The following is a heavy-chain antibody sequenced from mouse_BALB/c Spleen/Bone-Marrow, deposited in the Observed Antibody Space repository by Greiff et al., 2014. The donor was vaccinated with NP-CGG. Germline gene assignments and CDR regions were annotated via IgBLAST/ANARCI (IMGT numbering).Heavy chain of an antibody. V-gene: IGHV5-9-3*01. Sequence: EVQLVESGGGLVKPGGSLKLSCAASGFTFSTYAMSWVRQTPEKRLEWVATINTGGTYIYYADSVKGRFTISRDNAKNTLYLQMSSLRSEDTAMFYCARPRMITTDFDVWGAGTTVTVSS. D-gene: IGHD2-4*01. CDR2: INTGGTYI. J-gene: IGHJ1*01. CDR1: GFTFSTYA. CDR3: ARPRMITTDFDV.